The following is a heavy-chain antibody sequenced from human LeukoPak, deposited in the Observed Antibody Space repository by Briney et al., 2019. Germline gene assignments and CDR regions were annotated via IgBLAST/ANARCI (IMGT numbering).Heavy chain of an antibody. Sequence: GGSLRLSCTASGFAFHEHGMSWVRQVPGKGVEWVSGINWSGGSTGYADPLRGRFTISRDNAKNSLYLQMDSLRAEDTALYYCARAPITSTFYFDYWGQGTLVTVSS. CDR1: GFAFHEHG. V-gene: IGHV3-20*04. D-gene: IGHD2-2*01. CDR3: ARAPITSTFYFDY. J-gene: IGHJ4*02. CDR2: INWSGGST.